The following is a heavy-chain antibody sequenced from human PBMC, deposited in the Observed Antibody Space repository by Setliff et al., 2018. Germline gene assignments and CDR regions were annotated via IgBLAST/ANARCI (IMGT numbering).Heavy chain of an antibody. V-gene: IGHV1-2*06. CDR2: INPNSGGT. CDR3: ARDKLWLMGYYYYYYMDV. D-gene: IGHD5-18*01. J-gene: IGHJ6*03. CDR1: GYTFTGYY. Sequence: ASVKVSRKASGYTFTGYYMHWVRQAPGQGLEWMGRINPNSGGTKYSQKFQGRVTITRDTSASTAYMELSSLRSEDTAVYYCARDKLWLMGYYYYYYMDVWGKGTTVTVSS.